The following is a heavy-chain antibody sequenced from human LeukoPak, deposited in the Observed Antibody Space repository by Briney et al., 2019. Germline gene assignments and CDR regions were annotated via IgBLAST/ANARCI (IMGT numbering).Heavy chain of an antibody. V-gene: IGHV3-23*01. J-gene: IGHJ4*02. CDR2: ITGGGGSST. CDR1: GFTFTSST. Sequence: GGSLRLSCAASGFTFTSSTMTWVRQAPGKGLEWVSSITGGGGSSTYHADSVKGRFTISRDNSKDTLFLQMNSLRAEDTAVYYCAITGVRDFDSWGQGTLVTVSS. CDR3: AITGVRDFDS. D-gene: IGHD4-11*01.